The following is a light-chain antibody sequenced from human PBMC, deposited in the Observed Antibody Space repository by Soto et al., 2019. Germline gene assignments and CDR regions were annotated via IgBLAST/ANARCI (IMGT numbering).Light chain of an antibody. J-gene: IGKJ5*01. V-gene: IGKV3D-15*01. CDR2: RAS. CDR3: QQYNNWPPIT. CDR1: QSVSSNY. Sequence: EIVMTQSPGTLSLSPGERATLSCRASQSVSSNYFAWYQQKPGQAPRLLFYRASTRATGIPARFSGSGSGTEFTLTISSLQSEDFVVYYCQQYNNWPPITFGQGTRLEIK.